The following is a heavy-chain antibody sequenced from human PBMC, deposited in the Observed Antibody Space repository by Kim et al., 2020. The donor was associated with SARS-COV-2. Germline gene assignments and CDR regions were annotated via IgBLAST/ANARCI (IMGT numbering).Heavy chain of an antibody. V-gene: IGHV4-39*01. J-gene: IGHJ5*02. D-gene: IGHD3-3*01. Sequence: NPSRKSRVPISVDTSKTQFSLKLSSVTAADTAVYYCASLAKSYDFWSGGNWFDPWGQGTLVTVSS. CDR3: ASLAKSYDFWSGGNWFDP.